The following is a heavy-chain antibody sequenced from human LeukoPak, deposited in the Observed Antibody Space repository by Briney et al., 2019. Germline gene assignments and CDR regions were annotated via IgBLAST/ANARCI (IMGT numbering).Heavy chain of an antibody. CDR1: RFTFSSHA. CDR3: ARDPYSSAWYIDF. Sequence: GGSLRLSCAASRFTFSSHAMHWVRQAPGKGLEWVAFISYDGTYQYYADSVKGRFTISRDNSRNVLYLQMNSLRLEDTALYYCARDPYSSAWYIDFWGQGTLVTVSS. CDR2: ISYDGTYQ. V-gene: IGHV3-30*04. D-gene: IGHD6-19*01. J-gene: IGHJ4*02.